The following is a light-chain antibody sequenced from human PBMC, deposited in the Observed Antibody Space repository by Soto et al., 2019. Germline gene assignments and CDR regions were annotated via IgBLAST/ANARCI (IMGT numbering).Light chain of an antibody. CDR2: GAS. CDR3: QQSSSTPWT. Sequence: DIQMTQSPSSLSASVGDRVTITCRASQSISSYLIWYQQKPGKAPNILIYGASSLQRGVPSRFSGSGSGTDFTLTISSLQPEDFVTYYCQQSSSTPWTFGQGTKVDIK. J-gene: IGKJ1*01. CDR1: QSISSY. V-gene: IGKV1-39*01.